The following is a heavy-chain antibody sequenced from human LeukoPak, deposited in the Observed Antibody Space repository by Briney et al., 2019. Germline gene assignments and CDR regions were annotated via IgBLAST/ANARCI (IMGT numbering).Heavy chain of an antibody. CDR2: ISSGDNT. Sequence: KPGESLRLSCAASGFTFSSYSMTWVRQAPGKGLEWVSVISSGDNTYYADSVKGRFTISRHASQNTLYLQMNSLTAEDTAVYYCASGRTSPRRPTSLWGDYSSNGQLQNAFDIWGQGTMVTVSS. J-gene: IGHJ3*02. D-gene: IGHD4-11*01. V-gene: IGHV3-53*04. CDR3: ASGRTSPRRPTSLWGDYSSNGQLQNAFDI. CDR1: GFTFSSYS.